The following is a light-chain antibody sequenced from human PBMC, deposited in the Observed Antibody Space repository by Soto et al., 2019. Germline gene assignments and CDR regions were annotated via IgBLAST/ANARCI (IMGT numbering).Light chain of an antibody. CDR1: QDISNY. V-gene: IGKV1-33*01. J-gene: IGKJ4*01. CDR3: QQYDNLPLT. Sequence: DIQMTQCPSSLSASVGDRFTITCQSSQDISNYLNWYQQKPGKAPKLLIYDASNLETGVPSRFSGSGSGTDFTFTISSLQPEDIATYYCQQYDNLPLTFGGGTKVDIK. CDR2: DAS.